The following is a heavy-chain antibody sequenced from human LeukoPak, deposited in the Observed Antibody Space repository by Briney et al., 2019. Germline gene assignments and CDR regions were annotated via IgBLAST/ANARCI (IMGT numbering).Heavy chain of an antibody. Sequence: PGGSLRLSCAASGFTFSSYWMSWVRQAPGKGLEWVANIKQDGSEKYYVDSVKGRFTISRDNAKNSLYLQMNSLRAEDTAVYYCARADSSGYYYPNYFDYWGQGTLVTVSS. CDR2: IKQDGSEK. CDR1: GFTFSSYW. CDR3: ARADSSGYYYPNYFDY. D-gene: IGHD3-22*01. V-gene: IGHV3-7*01. J-gene: IGHJ4*02.